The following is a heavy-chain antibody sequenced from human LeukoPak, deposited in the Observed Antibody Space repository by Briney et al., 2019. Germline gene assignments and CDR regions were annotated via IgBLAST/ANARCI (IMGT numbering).Heavy chain of an antibody. J-gene: IGHJ5*02. Sequence: GGSLRLSCAASGFTFSGYYMSWIRQAPGKGLGWLSYINIGGTNTHYADSVKGRFTISRDNAKKSLYLEMNNLRAEDTAVYYCATDGAGFDTWGQGVLVTVSS. CDR3: ATDGAGFDT. V-gene: IGHV3-11*01. CDR1: GFTFSGYY. CDR2: INIGGTNT.